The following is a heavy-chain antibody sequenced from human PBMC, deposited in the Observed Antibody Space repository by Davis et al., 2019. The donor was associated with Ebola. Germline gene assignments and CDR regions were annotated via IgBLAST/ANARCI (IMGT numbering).Heavy chain of an antibody. D-gene: IGHD6-13*01. CDR1: GGSISSGSYY. CDR3: ARGRSWYGNDY. V-gene: IGHV4-61*09. CDR2: IYTSGST. Sequence: LRLSCTVSGGSISSGSYYWSWIRQPAGKGLEWIGHIYTSGSTNYNPSLKSRVTISVDTSKNQFSLKLSSVTAADTAVYYCARGRSWYGNDYWGQGTLVTVSS. J-gene: IGHJ4*02.